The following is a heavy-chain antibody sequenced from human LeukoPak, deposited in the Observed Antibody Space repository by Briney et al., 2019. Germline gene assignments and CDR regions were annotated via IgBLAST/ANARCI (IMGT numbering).Heavy chain of an antibody. CDR1: GYSFTSYW. Sequence: GESLKISCKGSGYSFTSYWIGWVRQAPGKGLEWVSFLSGSGGRTSYADSVKGRFTISRDNSKNTLYLQMNSLRAEDSTLYYCVRGRNWFDPWGQGTLVTVSS. CDR3: VRGRNWFDP. CDR2: LSGSGGRT. J-gene: IGHJ5*02. V-gene: IGHV3-23*01.